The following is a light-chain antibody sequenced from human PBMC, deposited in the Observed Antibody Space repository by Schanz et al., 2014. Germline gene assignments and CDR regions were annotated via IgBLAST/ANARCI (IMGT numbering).Light chain of an antibody. V-gene: IGKV3-11*01. J-gene: IGKJ1*01. CDR3: QQRANWPRT. CDR2: DAS. Sequence: EIVLTQSPATLSLSPGERATLSCRASQRLTSYLAWYQQKPGQAPRLLIYDASTGATGIPARFSGSGSGTDFTLTIDSLEPEDFAVYFCQQRANWPRTFGQGTQVEIK. CDR1: QRLTSY.